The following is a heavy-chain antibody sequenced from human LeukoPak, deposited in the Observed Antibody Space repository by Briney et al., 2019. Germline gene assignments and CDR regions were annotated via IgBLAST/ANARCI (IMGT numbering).Heavy chain of an antibody. CDR1: GFRSTNYW. CDR2: IKQEGSEK. V-gene: IGHV3-7*01. D-gene: IGHD6-13*01. CDR3: ARIGYSSSSFDY. Sequence: GGFLRLSCAASGFRSTNYWMSWVRQAPGKGLEWVANIKQEGSEKDYVDSMKGRFTIPRDNAKNSVYLQVNSLRAEATAVYYCARIGYSSSSFDYWGQGTLVTVSS. J-gene: IGHJ4*02.